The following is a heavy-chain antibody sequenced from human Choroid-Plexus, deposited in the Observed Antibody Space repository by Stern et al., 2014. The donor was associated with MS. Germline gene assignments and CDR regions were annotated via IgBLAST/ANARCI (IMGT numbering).Heavy chain of an antibody. CDR1: GFTFSNFG. CDR3: AKDRQWSPYFFDY. D-gene: IGHD2-15*01. J-gene: IGHJ4*02. Sequence: QVQLVQSGGGVAQPGRPLILSCAASGFTFSNFGMHWVRQAPGKGLEWVALISHDGSDKYYPDSVKGRFTIFRSNSKTALYMHMNSLRAEDTAVYYCAKDRQWSPYFFDYWGQGSLVTVSS. V-gene: IGHV3-30*18. CDR2: ISHDGSDK.